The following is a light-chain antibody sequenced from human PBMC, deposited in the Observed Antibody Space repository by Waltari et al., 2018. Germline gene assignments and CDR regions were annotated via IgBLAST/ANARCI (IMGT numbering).Light chain of an antibody. Sequence: EIVLTQSPATLSLSPGERATLACRASQSVSSYLAWYQQKPGQAPRLLIYDASNRAAGSPARFSGRGSGTDFTLTISSLEPEDFAVYYCQQRSNWLWTFGQGTKVEIK. CDR1: QSVSSY. J-gene: IGKJ1*01. CDR2: DAS. V-gene: IGKV3-11*01. CDR3: QQRSNWLWT.